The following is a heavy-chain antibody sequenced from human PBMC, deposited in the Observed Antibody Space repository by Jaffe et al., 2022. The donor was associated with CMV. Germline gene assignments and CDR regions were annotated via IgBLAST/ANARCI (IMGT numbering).Heavy chain of an antibody. J-gene: IGHJ4*02. V-gene: IGHV4-59*01. CDR3: AGGPGGYYEKSGYYSYYFDY. CDR1: GGSIGGYF. CDR2: IHDSGIT. Sequence: QVQLQESGPGLVRPSETLSLTCTVSGGSIGGYFWNWIRQPPGKALEWIGWIHDSGITKYNASLKSRVIISLDKSNNHLSLRLSFVTAADAAVYFCAGGPGGYYEKSGYYSYYFDYWGQGTQVTVSS. D-gene: IGHD3-3*01.